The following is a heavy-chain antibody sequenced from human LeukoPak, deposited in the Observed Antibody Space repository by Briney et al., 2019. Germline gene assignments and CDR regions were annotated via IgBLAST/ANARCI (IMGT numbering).Heavy chain of an antibody. D-gene: IGHD6-6*01. Sequence: PSETLSLTCTVSGGSISSSSYYWGWIRQPPGKGLEWIGSIYYSGSTYYNPSPKSRVTISVDTSKNQFSLKLSSVTAADTAVYYCAVIAARRGDYWGQGTLVTVSS. CDR1: GGSISSSSYY. J-gene: IGHJ4*02. CDR3: AVIAARRGDY. V-gene: IGHV4-39*01. CDR2: IYYSGST.